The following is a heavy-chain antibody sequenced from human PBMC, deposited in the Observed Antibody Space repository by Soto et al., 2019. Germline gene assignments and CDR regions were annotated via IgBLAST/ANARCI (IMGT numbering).Heavy chain of an antibody. CDR2: IKQDGSEK. J-gene: IGHJ4*02. D-gene: IGHD1-26*01. CDR1: GFTFSSYW. CDR3: ARKRYSGSYYGTDY. Sequence: EVQLVESGGGLVQPGGSLRLSCAASGFTFSSYWMSWVRQAPGKGLEWVANIKQDGSEKYYVDSVKGRFTISRDNAKNSLYLQMNSLRAEDTAVYYCARKRYSGSYYGTDYWGQGTLVTVSS. V-gene: IGHV3-7*01.